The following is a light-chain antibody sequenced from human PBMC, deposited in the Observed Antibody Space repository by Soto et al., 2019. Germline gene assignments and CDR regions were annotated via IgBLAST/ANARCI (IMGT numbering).Light chain of an antibody. CDR2: GVS. CDR3: QQYYYWPPWT. V-gene: IGKV3-15*01. J-gene: IGKJ1*01. Sequence: EIVMTQSPATLSVSPGERATLFCRASQSVSRNLAWHQQKPGQASRLLIYGVSTRATGVPARFSGSGSGTEFTLTISSLQSEDFAVYYCQQYYYWPPWTFGQGTKVEIK. CDR1: QSVSRN.